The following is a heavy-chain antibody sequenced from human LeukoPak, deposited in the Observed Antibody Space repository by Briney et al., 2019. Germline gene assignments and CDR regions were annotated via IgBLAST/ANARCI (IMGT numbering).Heavy chain of an antibody. J-gene: IGHJ3*02. Sequence: GGSLRLSCAASGLTFSNAWMSLVRQAPGKGLEWAGRIKSKTDGGTTDYAATVKGRFTISRDDSKNTLYLQMNSLKTEDTAVYYCTTRITMIAGMNGAFDIWGQGTMVTVSS. CDR2: IKSKTDGGTT. CDR1: GLTFSNAW. D-gene: IGHD3-22*01. V-gene: IGHV3-15*01. CDR3: TTRITMIAGMNGAFDI.